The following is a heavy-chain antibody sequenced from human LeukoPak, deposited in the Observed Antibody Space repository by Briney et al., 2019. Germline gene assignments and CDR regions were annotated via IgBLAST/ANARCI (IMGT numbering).Heavy chain of an antibody. CDR3: AKDQGSSSQFDY. Sequence: GGSLRLSCAASGFTFSSYAMSWVRQAPGKGLEWVSAISGSGGSTYYADSVKGRFTIPRDNSKNTLYPQMNSLRAEDTAVYYCAKDQGSSSQFDYWGQGTLVTVSS. V-gene: IGHV3-23*01. CDR1: GFTFSSYA. J-gene: IGHJ4*02. D-gene: IGHD6-6*01. CDR2: ISGSGGST.